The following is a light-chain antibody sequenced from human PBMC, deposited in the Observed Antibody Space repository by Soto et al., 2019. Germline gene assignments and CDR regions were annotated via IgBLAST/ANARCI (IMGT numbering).Light chain of an antibody. CDR3: SSYTCSSTHNYV. V-gene: IGLV2-14*01. J-gene: IGLJ1*01. CDR1: SSDVGGYNY. Sequence: QSVLAQPASVSGSPGQSITISCTGTSSDVGGYNYVSWYQQHPGKAPKLMIYEVSNRPSGVSNRFSGSKSGNTASLTISGLQAEDEAEYYCSSYTCSSTHNYVFGTGTKVTVL. CDR2: EVS.